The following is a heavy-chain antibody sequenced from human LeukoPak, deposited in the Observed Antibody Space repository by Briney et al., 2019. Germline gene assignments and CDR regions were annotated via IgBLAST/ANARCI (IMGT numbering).Heavy chain of an antibody. CDR1: GGSISSSSYY. CDR3: ARHRDCSGGSCYFNY. J-gene: IGHJ4*02. V-gene: IGHV4-39*01. CDR2: IYYSGST. D-gene: IGHD2-15*01. Sequence: SETLSLTCTVSGGSISSSSYYWGWIRQPPGKGLEWIGSIYYSGSTYYNPSLKSRVTISVDTSKNQFSLKLSSVTAADTAVYYCARHRDCSGGSCYFNYWGQGTLVTVSS.